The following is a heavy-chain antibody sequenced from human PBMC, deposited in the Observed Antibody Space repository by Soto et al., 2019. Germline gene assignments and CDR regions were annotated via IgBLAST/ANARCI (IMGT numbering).Heavy chain of an antibody. CDR2: IYYSGST. Sequence: SETLSLTCTFSCGSIISSSYYWGWIRQPPGKGLEWIGSIYYSGSTYYNPSLKSRVTISVDTSKNQFSLKLSSVTAADTAVYYCARQGRNAFDIWGQGTMVTVSS. CDR3: ARQGRNAFDI. J-gene: IGHJ3*02. V-gene: IGHV4-39*01. CDR1: CGSIISSSYY.